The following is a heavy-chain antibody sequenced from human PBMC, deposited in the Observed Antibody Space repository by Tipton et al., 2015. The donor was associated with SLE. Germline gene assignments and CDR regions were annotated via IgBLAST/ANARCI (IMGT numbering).Heavy chain of an antibody. CDR3: ARHRGYFTVSDYIDY. D-gene: IGHD3-10*01. V-gene: IGHV4-39*07. Sequence: TLSLTCTVSGGSISSGSYYWGWIRQPPGKGLEWIGSIYYSGSTYYNPSLKSRVTISVDTSKNQFSLKLSSVTAADTAVYYCARHRGYFTVSDYIDYWGQGALVTVSS. CDR2: IYYSGST. J-gene: IGHJ4*02. CDR1: GGSISSGSYY.